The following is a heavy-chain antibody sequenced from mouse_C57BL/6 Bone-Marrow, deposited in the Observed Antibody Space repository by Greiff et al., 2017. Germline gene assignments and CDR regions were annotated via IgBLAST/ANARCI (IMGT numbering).Heavy chain of an antibody. V-gene: IGHV5-4*01. CDR1: GFTFSSYA. CDR3: ARDDGFWFAY. CDR2: ISDGGSYT. Sequence: EVMLVESGGGLVKPGGSLKLSCAASGFTFSSYAMSWVRQTPEKRLEWVATISDGGSYTYYPDNVKGRFTISRDNAKNNLYLQMSHLKSEDTAMXYCARDDGFWFAYWGQGTLVTVSA. J-gene: IGHJ3*01. D-gene: IGHD2-3*01.